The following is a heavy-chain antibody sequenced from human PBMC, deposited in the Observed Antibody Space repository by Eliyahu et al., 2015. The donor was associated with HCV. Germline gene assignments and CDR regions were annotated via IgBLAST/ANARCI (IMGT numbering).Heavy chain of an antibody. Sequence: QVQLQQWGAGLLKPSETLSLTCAVYGGSFSGYYWSWIRQPPGKGLEWIGEINHSGSTNYNPSLKSRVTISVDTSKNQFSLKLSSVTAADTAVYYCARRYCSSTSCYGSWVGYYFDYWGQGTLVTVSS. D-gene: IGHD2-2*01. J-gene: IGHJ4*02. CDR1: GGSFSGYY. V-gene: IGHV4-34*01. CDR3: ARRYCSSTSCYGSWVGYYFDY. CDR2: INHSGST.